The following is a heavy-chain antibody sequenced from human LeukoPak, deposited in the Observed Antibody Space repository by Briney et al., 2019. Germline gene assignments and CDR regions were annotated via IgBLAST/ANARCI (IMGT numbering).Heavy chain of an antibody. V-gene: IGHV3-23*01. J-gene: IGHJ4*02. CDR2: IGASGGNT. D-gene: IGHD3-9*01. CDR1: GFTFSSYA. Sequence: GGSLRLSCATSGFTFSSYAMSWVRQAPGKGLEWVSGIGASGGNTYYADSVKGRFTISRDNSKNTLYLQMNSLRTEDTAVYYCAKAEGYDILTGLDYRGQGTLVTVSS. CDR3: AKAEGYDILTGLDY.